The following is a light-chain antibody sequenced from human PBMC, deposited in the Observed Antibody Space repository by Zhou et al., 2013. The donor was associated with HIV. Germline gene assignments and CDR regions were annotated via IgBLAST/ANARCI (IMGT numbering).Light chain of an antibody. CDR2: GAS. V-gene: IGKV1-12*02. Sequence: DIQMTQSPSSVSASVGDTVTITCRASEDISSSLAWYQHAPGRGPKLLIYGASKLQGGVPSRFSGSGSGTDFTLTISSLQPEDFATYYCQQANSFPWTFGQGTKVEV. CDR1: EDISSS. CDR3: QQANSFPWT. J-gene: IGKJ1*01.